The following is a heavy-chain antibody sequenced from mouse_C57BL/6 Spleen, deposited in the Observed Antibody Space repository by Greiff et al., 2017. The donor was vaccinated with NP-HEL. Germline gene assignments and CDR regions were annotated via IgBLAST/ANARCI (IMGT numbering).Heavy chain of an antibody. V-gene: IGHV1-64*01. Sequence: QVQLQQPGAELVKPGASVKLSCKASGYTFTGYWMHWVKQRPGQGLEWIGEIYPRSGNTYYNEKFKGKATLTADKSSSTAYMELRSLTSEDSAVYFCARAVDYWGQGTTLTVSS. J-gene: IGHJ2*01. CDR3: ARAVDY. CDR2: IYPRSGNT. CDR1: GYTFTGYW.